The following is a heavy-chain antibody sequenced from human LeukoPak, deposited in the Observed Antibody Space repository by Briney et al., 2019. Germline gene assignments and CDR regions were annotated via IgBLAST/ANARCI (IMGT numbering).Heavy chain of an antibody. V-gene: IGHV3-48*03. J-gene: IGHJ4*02. CDR2: ISSSGSTI. CDR3: ASQTGYCSSTSCSVDY. CDR1: GFTFSSYE. D-gene: IGHD2-2*01. Sequence: PGGSLRLSCAASGFTFSSYEMNWVRQAPGKGLEWVSYISSSGSTIYYADSVKGRITISRDNAKNSLYLQMNSLRAEDTAVYYCASQTGYCSSTSCSVDYWGQGTLVTVSS.